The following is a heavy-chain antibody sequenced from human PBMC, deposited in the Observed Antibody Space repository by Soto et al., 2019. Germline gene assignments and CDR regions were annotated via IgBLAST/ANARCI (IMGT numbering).Heavy chain of an antibody. J-gene: IGHJ5*02. D-gene: IGHD2-21*02. CDR3: ARGGLKGPTVVTLWFDP. V-gene: IGHV1-69*01. CDR1: GGTFSSYA. Sequence: QVQLVQSGAEVTKPGSSVKVSCKASGGTFSSYAISWVRQAPGQGLEWMGGIIPIFGTANYAQKLQGRVTITADESTSTAYVELSSLRSEDTAVYYCARGGLKGPTVVTLWFDPWGQGTLVTVSS. CDR2: IIPIFGTA.